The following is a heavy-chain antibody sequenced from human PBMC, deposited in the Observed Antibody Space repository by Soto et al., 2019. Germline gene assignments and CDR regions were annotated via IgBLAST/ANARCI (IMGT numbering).Heavy chain of an antibody. D-gene: IGHD2-2*02. CDR2: INPNSGGT. CDR3: ARSLGVVPAAIKGYGMDV. J-gene: IGHJ6*02. V-gene: IGHV1-2*04. Sequence: QVQLVQSGAEVKKPGASVKVSCKASGYTFTGYYMHWVRQAPGQGLEWMGWINPNSGGTNYAQKFQGWVTMTRDTSISTAYMELSRLRSDDTAVYYCARSLGVVPAAIKGYGMDVWGQGTTVSVSS. CDR1: GYTFTGYY.